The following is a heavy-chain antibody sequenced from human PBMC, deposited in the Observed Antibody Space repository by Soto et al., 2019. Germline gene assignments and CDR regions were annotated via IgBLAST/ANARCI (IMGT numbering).Heavy chain of an antibody. V-gene: IGHV3-23*01. J-gene: IGHJ4*02. CDR1: GFIFSNYA. CDR2: VSPSVSNT. Sequence: GGSLRLSCAVSGFIFSNYAIRWVRHSPWKVLARVSSVSPSVSNTYYADSVKGRFTMSRDNSDKRLHLQMNSLTAQDTTVYFCARSYSSVLYSLDYLGQLNLVAVCS. CDR3: ARSYSSVLYSLDY. D-gene: IGHD3-22*01.